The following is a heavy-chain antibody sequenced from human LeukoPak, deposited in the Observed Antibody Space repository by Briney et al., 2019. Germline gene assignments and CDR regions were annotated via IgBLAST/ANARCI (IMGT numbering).Heavy chain of an antibody. Sequence: TGGSLRLSCAASGFTFSSYVMSWVRQAPGKGLEWVAFIRYDGGNKDYADSVKGRFTISRDNSKNTLYLQMNSLRAEDTAVYSCAKGHCSGGSCWFFDLWGRGALVTVSS. J-gene: IGHJ2*01. V-gene: IGHV3-30*02. CDR2: IRYDGGNK. CDR3: AKGHCSGGSCWFFDL. D-gene: IGHD2-15*01. CDR1: GFTFSSYV.